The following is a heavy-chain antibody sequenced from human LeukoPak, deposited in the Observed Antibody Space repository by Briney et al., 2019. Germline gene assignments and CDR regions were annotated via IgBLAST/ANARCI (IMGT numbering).Heavy chain of an antibody. Sequence: GGSLRLSCAASGFTFSSYAMSWVRQAPGKGLEWVSTISGSDSSTHYADSVKGRFTISRDNSKNTLYLQMNSLRAEDTAVYYCAKDVQLDYWGQGTLVTVSS. CDR3: AKDVQLDY. D-gene: IGHD1-1*01. CDR2: ISGSDSST. CDR1: GFTFSSYA. V-gene: IGHV3-23*01. J-gene: IGHJ4*02.